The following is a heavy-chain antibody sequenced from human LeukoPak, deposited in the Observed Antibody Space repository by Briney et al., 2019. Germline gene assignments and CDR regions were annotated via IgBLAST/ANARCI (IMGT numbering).Heavy chain of an antibody. CDR1: GGSISSYY. Sequence: SETLSLTCTVPGGSISSYYWSWIRQPPGKGLEWIGYIYYSGSTNYNPSLKSRVTISVDTSKNQFSLKLSSVTAADTAVYYCARATPGYSSGWGFDYWGQGTLVTVSS. J-gene: IGHJ4*02. CDR3: ARATPGYSSGWGFDY. V-gene: IGHV4-59*01. D-gene: IGHD6-19*01. CDR2: IYYSGST.